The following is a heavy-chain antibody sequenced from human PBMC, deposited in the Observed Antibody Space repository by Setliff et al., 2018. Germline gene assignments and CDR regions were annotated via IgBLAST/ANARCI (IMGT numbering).Heavy chain of an antibody. D-gene: IGHD3-10*01. Sequence: PGGSLRLSCAAPGFTVSTSYMSWVRQAPGKGLEWVSTIYSGGSIFYADSVRGRFTISREPFKDTLSLQMDSLRVEDTAVYYCARDPPNVGYVTGRGYFYFGMAVWGHGNTVTVSS. CDR3: ARDPPNVGYVTGRGYFYFGMAV. J-gene: IGHJ6*02. CDR2: IYSGGSI. V-gene: IGHV3-66*01. CDR1: GFTVSTSY.